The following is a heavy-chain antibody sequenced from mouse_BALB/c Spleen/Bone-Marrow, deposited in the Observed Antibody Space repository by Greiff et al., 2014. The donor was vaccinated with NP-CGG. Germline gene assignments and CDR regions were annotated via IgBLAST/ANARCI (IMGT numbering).Heavy chain of an antibody. CDR1: GFNIKDYY. CDR3: ARCNWDECYAVDY. J-gene: IGHJ4*01. V-gene: IGHV14-1*02. CDR2: IDPENGNT. Sequence: VQLQQSGAELVRPGALVKLSCKASGFNIKDYYMHWVKQRPEQGLEWIGWIDPENGNTIYDPKFQGKASITADTSSNTAYLQLSSLTSEDTAVYYCARCNWDECYAVDYWGQGTSVTVSS. D-gene: IGHD4-1*01.